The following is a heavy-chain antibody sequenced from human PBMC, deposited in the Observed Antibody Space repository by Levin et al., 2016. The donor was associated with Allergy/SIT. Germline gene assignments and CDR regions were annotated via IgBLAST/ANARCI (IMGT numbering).Heavy chain of an antibody. J-gene: IGHJ6*02. CDR2: ISSGSSYI. Sequence: WIRQPPGKGLEWVSSISSGSSYIYDADSVKGRFTISRDDAKNSLYLQMNSLRAEDTAVYYCARGGPGRTADYYYGVDDWGRGTTVTVSS. D-gene: IGHD2-21*02. CDR3: ARGGPGRTADYYYGVDD. V-gene: IGHV3-21*01.